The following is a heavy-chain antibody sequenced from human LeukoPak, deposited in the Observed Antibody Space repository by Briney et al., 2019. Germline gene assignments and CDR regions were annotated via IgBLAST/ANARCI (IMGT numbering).Heavy chain of an antibody. CDR1: GGSISSSSYY. CDR3: ARDGGYYFDY. CDR2: IYTSGST. V-gene: IGHV4-61*02. D-gene: IGHD3-16*01. Sequence: SETLSLTCTVSGGSISSSSYYWSWIRQPAGKGLEWIGRIYTSGSTNYNPSLKSRVTMSVDTSKNQFSLKLSSVTAADTAVYYCARDGGYYFDYWGQGTLVTVSS. J-gene: IGHJ4*02.